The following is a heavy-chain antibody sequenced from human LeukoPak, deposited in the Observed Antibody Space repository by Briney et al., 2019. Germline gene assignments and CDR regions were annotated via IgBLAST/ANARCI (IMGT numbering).Heavy chain of an antibody. Sequence: SETLSLTCAVYGGSFSGYYWSWIRQPPGKGLEWIGEINHSGSTNYNPSLKSRVAISVDTSKNQFSLKLSSVTAADTAVYYCGRGRAIRVRGVMEDYGGQGTLVTVSS. J-gene: IGHJ4*02. D-gene: IGHD3-10*01. V-gene: IGHV4-34*01. CDR3: GRGRAIRVRGVMEDY. CDR2: INHSGST. CDR1: GGSFSGYY.